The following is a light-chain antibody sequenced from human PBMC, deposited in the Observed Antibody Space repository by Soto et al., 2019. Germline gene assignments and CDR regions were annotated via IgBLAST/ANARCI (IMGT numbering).Light chain of an antibody. CDR1: SGRIASNY. CDR2: EDN. Sequence: NFMLTHPHSVSESPGKTVIISCTRSSGRIASNYVQWYQQRPGSSPTTVIYEDNQRPSGVPDRFSGSIDSSSNSASLTISGLETEDEADYSCQSYDATNQVFGGGTKLTVL. V-gene: IGLV6-57*01. CDR3: QSYDATNQV. J-gene: IGLJ3*02.